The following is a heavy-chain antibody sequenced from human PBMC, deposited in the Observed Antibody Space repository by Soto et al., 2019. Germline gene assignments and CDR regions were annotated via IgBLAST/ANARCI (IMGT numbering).Heavy chain of an antibody. D-gene: IGHD2-2*01. Sequence: EVQLVESGGGLVQPGGSLRLSCAASGFTFSSYWMHWVRQAPGKGLVWVSRINSDGSSTSYADPVKGRFTISRDNAKNTLHLQMNSLRAEDTAVYYCARDTKYGWFDPWGQGTLVTVSS. CDR2: INSDGSST. CDR3: ARDTKYGWFDP. V-gene: IGHV3-74*01. J-gene: IGHJ5*02. CDR1: GFTFSSYW.